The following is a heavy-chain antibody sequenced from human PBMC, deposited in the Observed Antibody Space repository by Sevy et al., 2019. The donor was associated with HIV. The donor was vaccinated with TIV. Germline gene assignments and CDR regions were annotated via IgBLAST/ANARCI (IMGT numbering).Heavy chain of an antibody. CDR3: AGDCWSGYYPGWFDP. Sequence: SETLSLTCTVSGGSISSYYWSWIRQPPGKGLEWIGYIYYSGSTNYNPSLKSRVTISVDTSKNQFALKLSSVTAADTAVYYCAGDCWSGYYPGWFDPWGQGTLVTVSS. CDR2: IYYSGST. D-gene: IGHD3-3*01. CDR1: GGSISSYY. V-gene: IGHV4-59*01. J-gene: IGHJ5*01.